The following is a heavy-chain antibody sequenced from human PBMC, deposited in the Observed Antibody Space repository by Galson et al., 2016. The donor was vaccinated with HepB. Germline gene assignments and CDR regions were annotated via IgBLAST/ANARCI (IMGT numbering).Heavy chain of an antibody. J-gene: IGHJ4*02. CDR1: GFTFRSYT. Sequence: SLRLSCAASGFTFRSYTMNWVRQAPGKGLEWVSSISPSSRYKHWAGSLDGRFAISRDNARNSLYLQMNSLRAEDTAVYYCARAQGDRSGDDGHFDYWGQGTLVTVSS. CDR3: ARAQGDRSGDDGHFDY. D-gene: IGHD3-10*01. CDR2: ISPSSRYK. V-gene: IGHV3-21*01.